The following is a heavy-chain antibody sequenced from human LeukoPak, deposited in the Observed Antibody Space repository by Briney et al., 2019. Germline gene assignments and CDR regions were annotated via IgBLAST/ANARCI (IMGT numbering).Heavy chain of an antibody. Sequence: ASVKVSCKAFGYTFTGYWMHWVRQAPGQGPEWMGWINTNTGNPTYAQGFTGRFVLSVDTSVSTAFLEITSLKSEDTGVYYCARGNRPQRFYGSGSFDPWGQGTLVSATS. V-gene: IGHV7-4-1*02. D-gene: IGHD3-10*01. CDR3: ARGNRPQRFYGSGSFDP. CDR1: GYTFTGYW. J-gene: IGHJ5*02. CDR2: INTNTGNP.